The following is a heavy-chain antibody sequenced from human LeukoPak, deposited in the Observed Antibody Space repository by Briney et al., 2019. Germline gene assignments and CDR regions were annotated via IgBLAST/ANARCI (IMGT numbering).Heavy chain of an antibody. Sequence: SETLSLTCTVSGGSISSYYWSWIRQPAGKGLEWIGRICASGRNNYNPSLKSRVTISVDMSTNQISLNLTSVTAADTALYYCARRSRGLYYFEYWGQGTLVTVSS. D-gene: IGHD3-10*01. V-gene: IGHV4-4*07. J-gene: IGHJ4*02. CDR1: GGSISSYY. CDR3: ARRSRGLYYFEY. CDR2: ICASGRN.